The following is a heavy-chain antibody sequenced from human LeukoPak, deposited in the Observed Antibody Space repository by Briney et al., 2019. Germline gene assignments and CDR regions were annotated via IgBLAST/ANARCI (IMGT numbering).Heavy chain of an antibody. CDR2: IIPMFHKT. D-gene: IGHD3-22*01. Sequence: ASVKVSCKASGGTFSSYSISWVRQAPGQRLEWMGNIIPMFHKTNYAQILQGRVTITTDESTTTAYMELSSLGPEDTAVYYCARIPDSSVNGSDYWGQGTLVTVSS. J-gene: IGHJ4*02. CDR3: ARIPDSSVNGSDY. V-gene: IGHV1-69*05. CDR1: GGTFSSYS.